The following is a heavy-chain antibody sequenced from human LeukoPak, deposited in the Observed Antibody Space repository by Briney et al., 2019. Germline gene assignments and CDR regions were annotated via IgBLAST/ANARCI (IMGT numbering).Heavy chain of an antibody. Sequence: GGSLRLSCAASGLTFSNYWMSWVRQAPGKGLEWVANIKEDGNEKYYVDSVRGRFTISRDNARKSLYLQMNSLRAEDTAVYYCARDRSRFYYWGQGTPVTVSS. CDR1: GLTFSNYW. J-gene: IGHJ4*02. CDR3: ARDRSRFYY. V-gene: IGHV3-7*01. D-gene: IGHD2-2*01. CDR2: IKEDGNEK.